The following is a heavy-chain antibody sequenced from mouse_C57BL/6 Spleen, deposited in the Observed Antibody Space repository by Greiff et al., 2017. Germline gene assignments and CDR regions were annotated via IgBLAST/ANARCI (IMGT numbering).Heavy chain of an antibody. Sequence: QVQLQQPGAELVRPGSSVKLSCKASGYTFTSYWMHWVKQRPIQGLEWIGNIDPSDSETHYNQKFKDKATLTVDQSSSTAYMQLSSLTSEDSAVYYCARGITYYLDYWGQGTTLTVSS. V-gene: IGHV1-52*01. D-gene: IGHD1-1*01. CDR2: IDPSDSET. CDR3: ARGITYYLDY. CDR1: GYTFTSYW. J-gene: IGHJ2*01.